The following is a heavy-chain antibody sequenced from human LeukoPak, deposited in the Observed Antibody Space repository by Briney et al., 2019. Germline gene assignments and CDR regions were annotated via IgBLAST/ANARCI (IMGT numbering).Heavy chain of an antibody. CDR1: GGSMRSYY. V-gene: IGHV4-59*01. J-gene: IGHJ4*02. CDR3: ARGPSGDYGGYFDS. CDR2: IFYSGST. D-gene: IGHD4-17*01. Sequence: SGTLSLTCTVSGGSMRSYYWSWIRQPPGKGLEWIAYIFYSGSTNYSPSLKSRVTISLDKSNNQFSLDLSALTAADTAVYYCARGPSGDYGGYFDSWGQGTLVTVSS.